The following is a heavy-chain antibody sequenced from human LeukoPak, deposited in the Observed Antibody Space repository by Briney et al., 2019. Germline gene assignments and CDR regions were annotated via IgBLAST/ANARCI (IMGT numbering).Heavy chain of an antibody. CDR1: GYSISSGYY. CDR3: ARGEAVAGERP. Sequence: PSETLSLTCTVSGYSISSGYYWGWIRQPPGKGLEWIGSIYHSGSTYYNPSLKSRVTISVDTSKNQFSLKLSSVTAADTAVYYCARGEAVAGERPWGQGTLVTVSS. D-gene: IGHD6-19*01. V-gene: IGHV4-38-2*02. J-gene: IGHJ5*02. CDR2: IYHSGST.